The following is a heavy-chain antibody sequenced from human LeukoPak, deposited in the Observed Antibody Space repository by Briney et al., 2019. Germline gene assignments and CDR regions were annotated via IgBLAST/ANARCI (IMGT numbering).Heavy chain of an antibody. J-gene: IGHJ6*03. V-gene: IGHV1-18*01. CDR1: GYTFTSYG. CDR2: ISAYNGNT. Sequence: GASVKVSCKASGYTFTSYGISWVRQAPGQGLEWMGWISAYNGNTNYAQKLQGRDTMTTDTSTSTAYMELRSLRSDDTAVYYCAREYYDFWSGYFSGGTDYYYMDVWGKGTTVTVSS. D-gene: IGHD3-3*01. CDR3: AREYYDFWSGYFSGGTDYYYMDV.